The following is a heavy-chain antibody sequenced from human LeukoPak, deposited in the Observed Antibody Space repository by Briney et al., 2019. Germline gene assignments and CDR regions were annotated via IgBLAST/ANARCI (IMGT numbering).Heavy chain of an antibody. Sequence: GGSLRLSCAASGFTFSLYGMSWVRQAPGKGLEWVSAISGSGGSTYYADSVKGRFTISRDNSKNTLYLQMNSLRAEDTAVYYCAKVGDYGSGSSTFDYWGQGTLVTVSS. CDR1: GFTFSLYG. J-gene: IGHJ4*02. V-gene: IGHV3-23*01. D-gene: IGHD3-10*01. CDR3: AKVGDYGSGSSTFDY. CDR2: ISGSGGST.